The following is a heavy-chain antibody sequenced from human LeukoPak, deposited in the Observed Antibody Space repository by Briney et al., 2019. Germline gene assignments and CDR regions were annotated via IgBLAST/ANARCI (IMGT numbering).Heavy chain of an antibody. CDR2: IRYDGSNK. V-gene: IGHV3-30*02. J-gene: IGHJ4*02. Sequence: GGSLRLSCAASGFTFSNFGMHWVRQAPGKGLEWVAFIRYDGSNKYYADSVKGRFTISRDNSKNTLYLQMNSLRAEDTAVYYCARDGGRKEDYWGQGTLVTVSS. CDR1: GFTFSNFG. CDR3: ARDGGRKEDY.